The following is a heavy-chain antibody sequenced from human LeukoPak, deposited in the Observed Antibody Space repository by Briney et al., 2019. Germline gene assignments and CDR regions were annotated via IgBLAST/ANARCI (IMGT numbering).Heavy chain of an antibody. Sequence: GGSLRLSCAASGFTFSTYAMSWVRQAPGKGLEWVSLIGGSDGRTRYADSVKGRFTISRDNAKNSLYLQMNSLRAEDTALYYCAKGKYSSGWYFDYWGQGTLVTVSS. V-gene: IGHV3-23*01. CDR2: IGGSDGRT. D-gene: IGHD6-19*01. J-gene: IGHJ4*02. CDR1: GFTFSTYA. CDR3: AKGKYSSGWYFDY.